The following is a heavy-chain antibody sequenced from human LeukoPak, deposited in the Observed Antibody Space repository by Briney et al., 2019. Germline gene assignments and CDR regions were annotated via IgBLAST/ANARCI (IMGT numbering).Heavy chain of an antibody. Sequence: SETLSLTCTVSGGSISSYYWSWIRQPPGKGLEWIGRIYTSGSTNYNPSLKSRVTISVDTSKNQFSLKLRSVTAADTAVYYCTRYSGSYPHDAFEIWGQGAMVTVSS. V-gene: IGHV4-4*07. D-gene: IGHD1-26*01. CDR2: IYTSGST. CDR1: GGSISSYY. CDR3: TRYSGSYPHDAFEI. J-gene: IGHJ3*02.